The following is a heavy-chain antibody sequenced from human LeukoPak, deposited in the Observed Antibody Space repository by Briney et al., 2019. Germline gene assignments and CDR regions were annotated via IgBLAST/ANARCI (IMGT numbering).Heavy chain of an antibody. CDR3: ARDHSKYYDFWSGYFTWFDP. V-gene: IGHV4-61*02. J-gene: IGHJ5*02. D-gene: IGHD3-3*01. CDR2: IYTSGST. CDR1: GGSISSGSYY. Sequence: SETLSLTCTVPGGSISSGSYYWSRIRQPAGKGLERIVRIYTSGSTNYTPSLNHRVTISVDTSKNQFTLELSSVTAADTAVYYCARDHSKYYDFWSGYFTWFDPWGQGTLVTVSS.